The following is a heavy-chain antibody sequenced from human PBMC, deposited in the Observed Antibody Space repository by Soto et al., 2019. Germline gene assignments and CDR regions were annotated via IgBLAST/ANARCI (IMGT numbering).Heavy chain of an antibody. CDR2: IHNSWST. CDR1: GGSVSSGRFY. J-gene: IGHJ4*02. CDR3: ARSGSGSGWL. D-gene: IGHD6-19*01. V-gene: IGHV4-61*01. Sequence: QVQLQESGPGLVKPSETLSLTCTVSGGSVSSGRFYWSWIRQPPGKGLEWIGYIHNSWSTKCNPSLRSRVTISVDTSKNQFSLKLTSVTAADTAVYYCARSGSGSGWLGGQGTLVTVSS.